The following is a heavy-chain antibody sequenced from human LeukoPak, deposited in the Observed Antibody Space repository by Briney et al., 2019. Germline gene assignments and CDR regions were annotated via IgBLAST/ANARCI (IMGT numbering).Heavy chain of an antibody. V-gene: IGHV4-4*02. J-gene: IGHJ4*02. CDR2: IYHSGST. CDR3: ARRVWGSYRHFDY. Sequence: PSETLSLTCAVSGGSISSSNWWSWVRQPPGKGLEWIGEIYHSGSTNYNPSLKSRVTISVDKSKNQFSLKLSSVTAADTAVYYCARRVWGSYRHFDYWGQGTLVTVPS. D-gene: IGHD3-16*02. CDR1: GGSISSSNW.